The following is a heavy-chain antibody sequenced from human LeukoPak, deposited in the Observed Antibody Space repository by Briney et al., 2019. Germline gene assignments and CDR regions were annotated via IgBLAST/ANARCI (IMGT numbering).Heavy chain of an antibody. CDR2: IYSGGST. D-gene: IGHD3-10*01. Sequence: GGSLRLSCAASGFTVSSNFMTWVRQAPGEGLEWVSVIYSGGSTYYADSVKDRFTISRDNSKNMLYLQMNSLRAEDTAVYYCARGGDSLHYWGQGTLVTVSS. CDR1: GFTVSSNF. V-gene: IGHV3-66*01. CDR3: ARGGDSLHY. J-gene: IGHJ4*02.